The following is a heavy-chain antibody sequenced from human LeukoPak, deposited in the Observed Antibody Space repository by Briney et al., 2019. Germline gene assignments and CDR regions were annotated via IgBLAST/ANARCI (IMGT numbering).Heavy chain of an antibody. Sequence: SETLSLTCTVSGGSISSYYWSWIRQPPGKGLEWIGYIYYSGSTNYNPSLKSRVTISVDTSKNQFSLKLSSVTAADTAVYYCARLGLRLPFDYWGQGTLVTVSS. V-gene: IGHV4-59*08. CDR3: ARLGLRLPFDY. D-gene: IGHD5-12*01. CDR1: GGSISSYY. J-gene: IGHJ4*02. CDR2: IYYSGST.